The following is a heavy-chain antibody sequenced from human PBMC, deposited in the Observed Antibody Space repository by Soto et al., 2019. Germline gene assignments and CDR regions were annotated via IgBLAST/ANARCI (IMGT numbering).Heavy chain of an antibody. CDR1: GFSLSTTGVA. V-gene: IGHV2-5*02. CDR2: IYWDDDK. Sequence: QITLKESGPTLVKPTQTLTLTCSFSGFSLSTTGVAVGWIRQPPGKALECLVLIYWDDDKRYSPSLKSRLTITRDTSKNQVVLTMTDMDPVDTATYYRAHRVDYRGSWNTGYFDYWGQGTLVTVSS. D-gene: IGHD2-15*01. CDR3: AHRVDYRGSWNTGYFDY. J-gene: IGHJ4*02.